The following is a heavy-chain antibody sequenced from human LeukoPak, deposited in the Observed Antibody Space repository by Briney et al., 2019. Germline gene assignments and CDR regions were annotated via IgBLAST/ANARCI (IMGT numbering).Heavy chain of an antibody. D-gene: IGHD3-10*01. CDR1: GGSFSGYY. Sequence: SETLSLTCAVHGGSFSGYYWSWIRQPPGKGLEWIGEINHSGSTNYNPSLKSRVTISVDTSKNQFSLKLSSVTAADTAVYYCARVRVRGVIITHYYYGMDVWGKGTTVTVSS. J-gene: IGHJ6*04. CDR3: ARVRVRGVIITHYYYGMDV. CDR2: INHSGST. V-gene: IGHV4-34*01.